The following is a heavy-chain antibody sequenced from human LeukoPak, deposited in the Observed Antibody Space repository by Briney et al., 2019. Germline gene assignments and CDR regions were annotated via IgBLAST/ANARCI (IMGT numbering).Heavy chain of an antibody. CDR2: ISYDGSNK. V-gene: IGHV3-30*18. Sequence: PGGSLRLSCAASGFTFSSYGMHWVRQAPGKGLEWVAVISYDGSNKYYADSVKGRFTISRDNSKNTLYLQMNSLRAEDTAVYYCAKLPDDAYYFDYWGQGTLVTVSS. CDR1: GFTFSSYG. CDR3: AKLPDDAYYFDY. J-gene: IGHJ4*02. D-gene: IGHD1-1*01.